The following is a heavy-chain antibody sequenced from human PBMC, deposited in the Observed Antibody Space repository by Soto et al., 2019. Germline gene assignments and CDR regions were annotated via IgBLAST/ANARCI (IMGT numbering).Heavy chain of an antibody. CDR1: GGSITTDGYY. V-gene: IGHV4-31*02. CDR3: AAQPSYGAPMDY. CDR2: VFYSGST. D-gene: IGHD2-2*01. Sequence: QVQLQESGPGLVKPSQTLSLTCSVSGGSITTDGYYWSWIRQHPGKGLEWIGFVFYSGSTYYNPSLKSRVAMSLDRSKNEFSLELRSLTAADTGVYYCAAQPSYGAPMDYWGQGTLVTVSS. J-gene: IGHJ4*02.